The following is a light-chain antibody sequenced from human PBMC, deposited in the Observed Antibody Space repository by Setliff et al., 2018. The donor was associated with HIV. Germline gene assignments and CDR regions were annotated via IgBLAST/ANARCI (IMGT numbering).Light chain of an antibody. V-gene: IGLV2-11*01. J-gene: IGLJ1*01. Sequence: ALTQPRSVSGSPGQSVTISCTGTSSDVGAYNYVSWYQQYPDEAPKLIIFDVSERPSGVPDRFSGSKSGNTASLTISGLQAEDEADYYCCSNAGSYTYVFGTGTKVTVL. CDR2: DVS. CDR3: CSNAGSYTYV. CDR1: SSDVGAYNY.